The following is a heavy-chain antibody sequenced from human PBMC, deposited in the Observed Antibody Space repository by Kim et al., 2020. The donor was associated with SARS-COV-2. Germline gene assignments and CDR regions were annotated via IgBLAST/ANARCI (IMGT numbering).Heavy chain of an antibody. Sequence: TYHTPSLKSRVTISVDTSKNQFSLKLSSVTAADTAVYYCARTDRGDYFDYWGQGTLVTVSS. V-gene: IGHV4-39*01. D-gene: IGHD2-21*01. CDR2: T. CDR3: ARTDRGDYFDY. J-gene: IGHJ4*02.